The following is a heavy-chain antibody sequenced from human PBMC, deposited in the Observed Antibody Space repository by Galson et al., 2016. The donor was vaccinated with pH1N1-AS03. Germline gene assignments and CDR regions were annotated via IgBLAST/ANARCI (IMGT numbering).Heavy chain of an antibody. V-gene: IGHV3-33*01. J-gene: IGHJ4*02. CDR2: IWNDGGTT. Sequence: SLRLSCAASGFTISKYGMHLVRQAPGKGLEWMAIIWNDGGTTHYADSVKGRFTISRDNSKNTLYLQMNSLRGEDTAVYYCVRDDDSSGYYPDSWGRGTLVTVSS. D-gene: IGHD3-22*01. CDR1: GFTISKYG. CDR3: VRDDDSSGYYPDS.